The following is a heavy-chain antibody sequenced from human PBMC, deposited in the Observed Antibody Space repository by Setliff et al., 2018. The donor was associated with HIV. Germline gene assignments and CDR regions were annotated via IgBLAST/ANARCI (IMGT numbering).Heavy chain of an antibody. CDR1: RFSFSTFW. CDR2: INEDGNKK. D-gene: IGHD2-2*01. J-gene: IGHJ4*02. V-gene: IGHV3-7*01. CDR3: TRTYCSSTSCYDDC. Sequence: GGSLRLSCATSRFSFSTFWMTWVRQAPGKGLEWIANINEDGNKKYHAASVWGRFTISRDNAKNSLYLQMNSLRAEDTAVYYCTRTYCSSTSCYDDCWGQGTLVTVSS.